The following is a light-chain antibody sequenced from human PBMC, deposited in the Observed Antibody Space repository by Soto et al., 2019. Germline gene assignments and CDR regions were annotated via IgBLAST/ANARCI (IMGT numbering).Light chain of an antibody. CDR1: QSVSSY. Sequence: EIVLTQSPGTLSLSPGERATLSCRASQSVSSYLAWYQQKPGQAPRLLIYDASNRATGIPARFSGSGSGTDFTLTISSLEPEDFAVYYCQQRSNWPPTWTFGQGTKV. V-gene: IGKV3-11*01. CDR2: DAS. J-gene: IGKJ1*01. CDR3: QQRSNWPPTWT.